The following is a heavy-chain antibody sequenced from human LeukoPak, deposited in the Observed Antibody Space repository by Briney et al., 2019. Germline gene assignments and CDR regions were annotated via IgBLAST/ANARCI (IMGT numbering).Heavy chain of an antibody. D-gene: IGHD2-21*02. CDR2: INPSGGST. CDR3: AREEALPQRHIVVVTATYYYYGMDV. V-gene: IGHV1-46*01. Sequence: ASVKVSCKASGGTFSSYAISWVRQAPGQGLEWMGIINPSGGSTSYAQKFQGRVTMTRDTSTSTVYMELSSLRSEDTAVYYCAREEALPQRHIVVVTATYYYYGMDVWGQGTTVTVSS. J-gene: IGHJ6*02. CDR1: GGTFSSYA.